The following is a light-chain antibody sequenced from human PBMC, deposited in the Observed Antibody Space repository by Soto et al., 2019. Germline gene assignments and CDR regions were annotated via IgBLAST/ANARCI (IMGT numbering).Light chain of an antibody. CDR1: QSISSW. J-gene: IGKJ2*03. CDR3: QQYTDYMYR. CDR2: DAS. Sequence: DIQMTQSPSTLSASVGDRVTITCRASQSISSWLAWYQQKPGQAPKLLISDASTLESGVPSRFSGSGSVTEFTLTITSLQADDFATDYCQQYTDYMYRFGQGTKVDIK. V-gene: IGKV1-5*01.